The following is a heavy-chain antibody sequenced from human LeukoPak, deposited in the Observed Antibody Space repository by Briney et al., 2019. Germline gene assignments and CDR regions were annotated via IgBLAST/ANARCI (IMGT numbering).Heavy chain of an antibody. J-gene: IGHJ4*02. D-gene: IGHD1-26*01. V-gene: IGHV4-59*08. CDR1: GGSISSYY. Sequence: SETLSLTCTVSGGSISSYYWSWIRQPPGKGLEWIGYIYYSGSTNYNPSLKSRVTISVDTSKNQFSLKLSSVTAADTAVYYCARHKVGAGTRTLDYWGQGTLVTVSS. CDR3: ARHKVGAGTRTLDY. CDR2: IYYSGST.